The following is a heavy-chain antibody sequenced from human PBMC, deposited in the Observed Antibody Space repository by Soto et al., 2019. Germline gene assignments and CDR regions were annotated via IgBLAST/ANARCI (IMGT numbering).Heavy chain of an antibody. Sequence: SETLSLTCTVSGGSISSYYWSWIRQPPGKELEWIGYIYYSGSTNYNPSLKSRVTISVDTSKNQFSLKLSSVTAADTAVYYCARRYYDSSGDAFDIWGQGTMVTVSS. CDR2: IYYSGST. J-gene: IGHJ3*02. V-gene: IGHV4-59*01. D-gene: IGHD3-22*01. CDR3: ARRYYDSSGDAFDI. CDR1: GGSISSYY.